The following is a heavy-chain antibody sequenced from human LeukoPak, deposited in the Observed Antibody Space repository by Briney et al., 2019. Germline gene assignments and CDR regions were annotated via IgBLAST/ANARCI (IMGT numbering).Heavy chain of an antibody. CDR3: ARASLYSGSQNFDY. V-gene: IGHV3-48*01. J-gene: IGHJ4*02. CDR1: GSTFSSYR. D-gene: IGHD1-26*01. Sequence: PGGSLRLSCAASGSTFSSYRMNWVRQAPGKGLEWVSYISSSSSTIYYADSVKGRFTISRDNAKNSLYLQMNSLRAEDTAVYYCARASLYSGSQNFDYWGQGTLVTVSS. CDR2: ISSSSSTI.